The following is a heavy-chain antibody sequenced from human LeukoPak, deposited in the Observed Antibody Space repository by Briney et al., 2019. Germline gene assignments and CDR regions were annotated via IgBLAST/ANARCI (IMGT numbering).Heavy chain of an antibody. J-gene: IGHJ4*02. CDR1: GYTFTSYY. V-gene: IGHV1-46*01. CDR3: ARRSRLPTTPFDY. D-gene: IGHD2-21*01. Sequence: SVKVSYQPSGYTFTSYYMHWVRQAPGPGLEGMGIINPRGGSTSYAQKFQGRVTMTRDTSTSTVYMELSSLRSEDTAVYYCARRSRLPTTPFDYWGQGTLVTVSS. CDR2: INPRGGST.